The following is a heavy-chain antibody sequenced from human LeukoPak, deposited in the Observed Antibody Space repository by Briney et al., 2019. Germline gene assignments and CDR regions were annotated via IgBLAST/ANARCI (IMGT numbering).Heavy chain of an antibody. Sequence: SETPSLTCTVSGGSISSYYWSWIRQPPGKGLEWIGYIYYSGSTNYNPSLKSRVTISVDTSKNQFSLKLSSVTAADTAVYYCARYQVQLWPHPDYYMDVWGKGTTVTVSS. CDR1: GGSISSYY. D-gene: IGHD5-18*01. V-gene: IGHV4-59*01. CDR2: IYYSGST. J-gene: IGHJ6*03. CDR3: ARYQVQLWPHPDYYMDV.